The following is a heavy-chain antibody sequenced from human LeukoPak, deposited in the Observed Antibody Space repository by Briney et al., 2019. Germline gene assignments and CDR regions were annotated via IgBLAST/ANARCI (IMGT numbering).Heavy chain of an antibody. D-gene: IGHD3-3*01. CDR3: ARAPDDYDFWSGPFDY. V-gene: IGHV1-18*01. CDR2: ISAYSGNI. CDR1: GYTFTNYG. J-gene: IGHJ4*02. Sequence: ASVKVSCKASGYTFTNYGISWVRQAPGQGLEWMGRISAYSGNINYAQNLQGRVTMTTDTSTSTAYVELRSLRSDDTAVYYCARAPDDYDFWSGPFDYWGRGTLVTVSS.